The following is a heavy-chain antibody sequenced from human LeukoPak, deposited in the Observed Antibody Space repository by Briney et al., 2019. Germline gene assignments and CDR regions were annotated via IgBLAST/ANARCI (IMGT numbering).Heavy chain of an antibody. CDR2: VYYSGST. D-gene: IGHD3-9*01. CDR1: GGSISTYY. CDR3: ARDLGLRYFDWLPTHDAFDI. Sequence: PSETLSLTCTVSGGSISTYYWSWIRQPPGKGLEWIGYVYYSGSTNYNPSLKSRVTISVDKSKNQFSLKLSSVTAADTAVYYCARDLGLRYFDWLPTHDAFDIWGQGTMVTVSS. V-gene: IGHV4-59*12. J-gene: IGHJ3*02.